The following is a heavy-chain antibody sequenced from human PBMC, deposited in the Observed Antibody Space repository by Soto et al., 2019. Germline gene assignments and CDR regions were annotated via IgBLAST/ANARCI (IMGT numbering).Heavy chain of an antibody. CDR3: ARGVLLWFGELAENNDAFDI. Sequence: SETLSLNCTVSGGSISSYYWSWIRQPPGKGLEWIGYIYYSGSTNYNPSLKSRVTISVDKSKNQFSLKLSSVTAADTAVYYCARGVLLWFGELAENNDAFDIWGQGTMVTVSS. CDR1: GGSISSYY. CDR2: IYYSGST. V-gene: IGHV4-59*01. D-gene: IGHD3-10*01. J-gene: IGHJ3*02.